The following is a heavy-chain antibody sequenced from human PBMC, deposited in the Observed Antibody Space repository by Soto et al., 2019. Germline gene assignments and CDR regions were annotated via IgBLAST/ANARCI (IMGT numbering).Heavy chain of an antibody. CDR2: ISYHGSDK. V-gene: IGHV3-30*18. CDR1: GFTFSNYG. Sequence: QVQLVESGGGVGQPGRSLRLSCAASGFTFSNYGMHWVRQAPGKGLEWVAVISYHGSDKYYADSVKGRFTISRDNSKNTLYLQMDSLRAEDTAVYYCAKDHLTTTVTTVGYWSQGTLVTVSS. J-gene: IGHJ4*02. D-gene: IGHD4-17*01. CDR3: AKDHLTTTVTTVGY.